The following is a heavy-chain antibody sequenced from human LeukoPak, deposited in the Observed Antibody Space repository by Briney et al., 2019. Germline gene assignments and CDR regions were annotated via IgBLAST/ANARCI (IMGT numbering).Heavy chain of an antibody. CDR1: GITFSNYD. CDR3: AREIRGKGFDY. J-gene: IGHJ4*02. V-gene: IGHV3-13*01. Sequence: PGGSLRLSCAASGITFSNYDIHWVRQAAGKGLEWVSVINFGGETSYSGSVKGRFTISRDNAKTSVYLQMNSLRVEDTAVYYCAREIRGKGFDYWGQGTLVTVSS. CDR2: INFGGET. D-gene: IGHD3-16*01.